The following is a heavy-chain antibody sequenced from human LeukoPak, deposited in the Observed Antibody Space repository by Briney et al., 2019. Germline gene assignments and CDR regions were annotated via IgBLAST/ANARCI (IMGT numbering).Heavy chain of an antibody. CDR3: ARDYYSSGRGAYYFDY. Sequence: GGSLRLSCAASGFPFSGYSMHWIRQAPGKGLEWVANIKQDGSEKYYVDSVKGRFTISRDNAKNSLYLQMNSLRAEDTAVYYCARDYYSSGRGAYYFDYWGQGTLVTVSS. CDR1: GFPFSGYS. J-gene: IGHJ4*02. V-gene: IGHV3-7*01. D-gene: IGHD3-10*01. CDR2: IKQDGSEK.